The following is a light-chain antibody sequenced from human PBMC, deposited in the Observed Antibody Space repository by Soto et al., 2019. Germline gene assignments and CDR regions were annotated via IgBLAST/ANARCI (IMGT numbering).Light chain of an antibody. CDR1: QSISSY. V-gene: IGKV1-9*01. Sequence: DIQMTQSPSSLSASVGDRVTITCRASQSISSYLAWYQQKPGKAPKLLIYAASSLQSGAPSSCSGSGAANESLLTISSLQPEDLTNYYRQQFNSYPITFGQGTRLEIK. CDR3: QQFNSYPIT. CDR2: AAS. J-gene: IGKJ5*01.